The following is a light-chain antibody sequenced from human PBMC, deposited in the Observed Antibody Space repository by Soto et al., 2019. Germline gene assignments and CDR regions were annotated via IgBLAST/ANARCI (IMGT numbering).Light chain of an antibody. Sequence: QSVLTQPASVSGSPGQSITVSCTGTSSDVGGYNSVSWYQRHPGKPPKLIIYEVSNRPSGVSDRFSGSKSGNTASLTISGLQAEDEADYYCSSYTSTSSYVFATGTKV. CDR2: EVS. J-gene: IGLJ1*01. CDR3: SSYTSTSSYV. V-gene: IGLV2-14*03. CDR1: SSDVGGYNS.